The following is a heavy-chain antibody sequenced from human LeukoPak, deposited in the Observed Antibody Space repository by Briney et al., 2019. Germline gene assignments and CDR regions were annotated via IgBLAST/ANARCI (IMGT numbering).Heavy chain of an antibody. CDR3: ARESGSYGAYFDY. CDR2: IFPIFDTA. CDR1: GGTFSSYA. Sequence: ASVKVSRKASGGTFSSYAISWVRQAPGQGLEWMGRIFPIFDTANYAQKFQGRVTITADESTSTDYTELSSLRSEDTAVYYCARESGSYGAYFDYGGEGTRVTVFS. V-gene: IGHV1-69*13. J-gene: IGHJ4*02. D-gene: IGHD1-26*01.